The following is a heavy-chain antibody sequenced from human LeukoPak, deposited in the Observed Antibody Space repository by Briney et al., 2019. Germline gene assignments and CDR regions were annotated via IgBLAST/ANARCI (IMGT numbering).Heavy chain of an antibody. CDR1: GYTFTSYD. CDR3: ARGGVVPSYYYMDV. Sequence: ASVKVSCKASGYTFTSYDINWVRQATGQGLEWMGWMNPNSGNTGYAQKFQGRVTITRNTSISTAYMELSGLRSEDTAVYYCARGGVVPSYYYMDVWGKGTTVTVSS. J-gene: IGHJ6*03. CDR2: MNPNSGNT. D-gene: IGHD3-3*01. V-gene: IGHV1-8*03.